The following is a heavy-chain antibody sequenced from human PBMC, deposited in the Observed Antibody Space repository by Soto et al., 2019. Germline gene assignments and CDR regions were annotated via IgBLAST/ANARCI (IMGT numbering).Heavy chain of an antibody. Sequence: PGGSLRLSCAASGFIFSSYAMTWVRQAPGKGLEWVSAISGSGDSTYYADSVKGRFTISRDNSKNTMYLQMNSLRAEDTAVYYCAKAHEITIFGVVPSSPYDCWGQGTLVTVSS. V-gene: IGHV3-23*01. CDR2: ISGSGDST. J-gene: IGHJ4*02. CDR3: AKAHEITIFGVVPSSPYDC. D-gene: IGHD3-3*01. CDR1: GFIFSSYA.